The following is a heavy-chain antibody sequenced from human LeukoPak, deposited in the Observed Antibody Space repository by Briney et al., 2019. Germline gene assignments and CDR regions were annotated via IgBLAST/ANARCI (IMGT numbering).Heavy chain of an antibody. CDR2: IYHSGST. V-gene: IGHV4-38-2*01. D-gene: IGHD1-26*01. CDR1: GYSISSGYY. J-gene: IGHJ4*02. CDR3: ARAGKSGSRYYFDY. Sequence: ASETLSLTCAVSGYSISSGYYWGWIRQPPGKGLEWIGTIYHSGSTYYNPSLKSRVTVSVDTSKNKFSLKLSSVTAADTAVYYCARAGKSGSRYYFDYWGQGTLVTVSS.